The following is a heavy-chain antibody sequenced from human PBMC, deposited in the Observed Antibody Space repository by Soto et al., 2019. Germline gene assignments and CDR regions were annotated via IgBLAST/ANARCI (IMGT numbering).Heavy chain of an antibody. Sequence: EVQLLDSGGDSVQPGGSLRLSCAASGFAFANYAMTWVRQASGKGLEWVSTIGGGGGSTYYADSVRGRFTISRDNSKKTVYLQMNSLRAEDTAVYFCAKERLARGADYWGQGTLVTVSS. CDR2: IGGGGGST. CDR1: GFAFANYA. J-gene: IGHJ4*02. V-gene: IGHV3-23*01. CDR3: AKERLARGADY. D-gene: IGHD6-6*01.